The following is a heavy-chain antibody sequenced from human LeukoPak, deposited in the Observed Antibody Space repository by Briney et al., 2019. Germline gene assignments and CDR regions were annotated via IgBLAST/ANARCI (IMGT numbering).Heavy chain of an antibody. Sequence: SETLSLTCTVSGASISNSIWWGWVRPPPGEGLEWIGEIFQSGRTNYNPSLKSRVTISIDKSNNQFSLKLSSVTAADTAVYYCAKNAAYNLDYWGQGTLVTVSS. D-gene: IGHD1-14*01. CDR2: IFQSGRT. CDR1: GASISNSIW. V-gene: IGHV4-4*02. CDR3: AKNAAYNLDY. J-gene: IGHJ4*02.